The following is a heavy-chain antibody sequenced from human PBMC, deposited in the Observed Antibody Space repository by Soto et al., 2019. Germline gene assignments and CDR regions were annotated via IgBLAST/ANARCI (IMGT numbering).Heavy chain of an antibody. V-gene: IGHV4-61*01. CDR2: IYRSGST. Sequence: QVQLQESGPGLVRPSETLSLTCTVSGASLTSGSYYWSWVRQPPGKGLEWIAYIYRSGSTNYNPPLRSRATISDDTSKSQCSLRLTSVTPADTAMYYCARWKYSYADLPGDWFDSWGQGTLVPVSS. CDR1: GASLTSGSYY. CDR3: ARWKYSYADLPGDWFDS. D-gene: IGHD3-16*01. J-gene: IGHJ5*01.